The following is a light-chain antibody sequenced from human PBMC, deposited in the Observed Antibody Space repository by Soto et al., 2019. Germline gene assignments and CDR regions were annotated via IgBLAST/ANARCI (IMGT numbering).Light chain of an antibody. CDR3: QQANSFPRT. J-gene: IGKJ1*01. CDR1: QDISNW. Sequence: DIQLTQSPSSVSASVGDRVTITCRASQDISNWLAWYQQKPGKAPKLLIYAASSLQSGVPSRFSGSGSGTDFTLTISSLQPEEFATYYCQQANSFPRTVGQGTKVEIK. CDR2: AAS. V-gene: IGKV1-12*01.